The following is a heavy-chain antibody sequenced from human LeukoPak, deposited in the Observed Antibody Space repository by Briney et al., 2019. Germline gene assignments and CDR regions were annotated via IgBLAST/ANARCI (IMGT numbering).Heavy chain of an antibody. CDR1: GFTFKNHW. J-gene: IGHJ4*02. CDR3: ARGADWASDY. Sequence: GGSLRLSCAGSGFTFKNHWMVWVRQAPGKGLEWVANMKQDGSEQYYGDSVRGRFTISRDNAKNSLYLQMNSLRVADTAVYYCARGADWASDYWGQGTLVTVSS. CDR2: MKQDGSEQ. V-gene: IGHV3-7*01. D-gene: IGHD3/OR15-3a*01.